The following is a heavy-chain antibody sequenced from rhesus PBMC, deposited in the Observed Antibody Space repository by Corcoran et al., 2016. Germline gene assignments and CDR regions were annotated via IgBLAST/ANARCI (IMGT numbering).Heavy chain of an antibody. Sequence: QVQLQGSGPGLVKPSETLSLTCTVSGAPINNYWWSWIRQSPGKGLEWIGRMNAKTGSTFYSPSLKSRVTISNDASKNQFSLNLRSVTAADTAIDYCARPYNWKIDFWGQGVLVTVSS. D-gene: IGHD1-26*01. J-gene: IGHJ4*01. CDR1: GAPINNYW. CDR3: ARPYNWKIDF. CDR2: MNAKTGST. V-gene: IGHV4-80*01.